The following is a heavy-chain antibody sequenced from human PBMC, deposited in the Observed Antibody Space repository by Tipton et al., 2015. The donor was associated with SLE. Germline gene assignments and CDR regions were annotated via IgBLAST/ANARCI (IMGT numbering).Heavy chain of an antibody. CDR3: ARGSGYSTSWYAYYFDY. CDR1: GGSISSGGYY. Sequence: TLSLTCTVSGGSISSGGYYWSWIRQHPGKGLEWIGYIYYSGSTNYNPSLNSRVTISLDTSKNQFSLKLSSVTAADTAVYYCARGSGYSTSWYAYYFDYWGQGTLVTVSS. D-gene: IGHD6-13*01. CDR2: IYYSGST. V-gene: IGHV4-61*08. J-gene: IGHJ4*02.